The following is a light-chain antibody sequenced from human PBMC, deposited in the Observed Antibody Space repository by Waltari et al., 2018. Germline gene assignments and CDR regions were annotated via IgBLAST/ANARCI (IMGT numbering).Light chain of an antibody. CDR1: SGHITNV. CDR3: QTGGHGTWV. J-gene: IGLJ3*02. V-gene: IGLV4-69*01. Sequence: QLELTQSPSASASLGASVKLTCTLSSGHITNVVAWHQQQPQKGPRYLMKVNSDGSHSRGDELPARCSGSCSGAERYLTISSVQSEDEADYYCQTGGHGTWVFGGGTKLTVL. CDR2: VNSDGSH.